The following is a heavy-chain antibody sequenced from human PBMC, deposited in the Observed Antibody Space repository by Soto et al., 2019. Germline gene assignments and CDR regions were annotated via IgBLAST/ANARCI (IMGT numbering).Heavy chain of an antibody. D-gene: IGHD3-22*01. Sequence: GGSLRLSCVASGITFSTSCMHWARQAPGKGLEWVAIISYDGSKEYYADSVKGRFTISRDNSKSTLYLQMNSLRSEDTAVYYCAKGGNYFDTSGYYQYFDSWGQGTLVTVSS. V-gene: IGHV3-30*18. CDR1: GITFSTSC. CDR3: AKGGNYFDTSGYYQYFDS. J-gene: IGHJ4*02. CDR2: ISYDGSKE.